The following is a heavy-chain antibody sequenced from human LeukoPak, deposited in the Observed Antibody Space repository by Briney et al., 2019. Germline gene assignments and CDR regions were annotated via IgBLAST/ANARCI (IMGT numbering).Heavy chain of an antibody. D-gene: IGHD3-10*01. V-gene: IGHV3-30*04. CDR2: ISYDGSNK. J-gene: IGHJ4*02. CDR3: ARDRGGLGDY. CDR1: GFTFSSYA. Sequence: GGSLRLSGAASGFTFSSYAMHWVRQAPGKGLEWVAVISYDGSNKYYADSVKGRFTISRDNSKNTLYLQMNSLRAEDTAVYYCARDRGGLGDYWGQGTLVTISS.